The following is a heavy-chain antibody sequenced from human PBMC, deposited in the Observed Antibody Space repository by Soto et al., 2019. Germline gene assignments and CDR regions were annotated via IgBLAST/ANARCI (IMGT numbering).Heavy chain of an antibody. D-gene: IGHD7-27*01. V-gene: IGHV4-59*11. Sequence: SETLSLTCTVSGGSINNHYWSWIRQPPGQGLEWIGYIYYSGSTNYNPSLKSRVTMSVDTSKDQFSLKLSSLTAADTAIYYCARANWFFDYWGQGTLVTVSS. J-gene: IGHJ4*02. CDR1: GGSINNHY. CDR3: ARANWFFDY. CDR2: IYYSGST.